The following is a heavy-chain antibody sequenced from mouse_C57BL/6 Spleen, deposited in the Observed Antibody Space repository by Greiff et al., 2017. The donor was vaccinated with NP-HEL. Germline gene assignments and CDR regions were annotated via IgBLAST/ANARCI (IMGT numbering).Heavy chain of an antibody. CDR3: ASGGLRRLYFDY. D-gene: IGHD2-2*01. CDR1: GYAFSSSW. Sequence: VQLQQSGPELVKPGASVKISCKASGYAFSSSWMNWVKQRPGKGLEWIGRIYPGDGDTNYNGKFKGKATLTADKSSSTAYMQLSSLTSEDSAVYFCASGGLRRLYFDYWGQGTTLTVSS. V-gene: IGHV1-82*01. J-gene: IGHJ2*01. CDR2: IYPGDGDT.